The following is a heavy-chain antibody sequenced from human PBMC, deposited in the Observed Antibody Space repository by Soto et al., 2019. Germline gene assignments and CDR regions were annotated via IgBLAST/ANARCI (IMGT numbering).Heavy chain of an antibody. Sequence: QVQLVQSGAEVKKPGSSVKVSCQASGGTFSSYAISWVRQAPGQGLEWMGGIIPIFGTADYALKFQGRVTITADESTSTAYMERSSLRSEDTAVYYCASHSGSSPEGRYYYGMDVWGQGTTVTVSS. CDR3: ASHSGSSPEGRYYYGMDV. D-gene: IGHD1-26*01. CDR2: IIPIFGTA. V-gene: IGHV1-69*12. J-gene: IGHJ6*02. CDR1: GGTFSSYA.